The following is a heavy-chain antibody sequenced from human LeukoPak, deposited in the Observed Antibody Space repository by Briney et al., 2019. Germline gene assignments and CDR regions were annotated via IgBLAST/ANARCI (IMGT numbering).Heavy chain of an antibody. CDR3: STMIELLGAFDI. V-gene: IGHV3-49*03. Sequence: PGGSLRLSCTASGFTFGDYAMSWFRQAPGKGLEWVGFIRSKAYGVTTEYAASVKGRFTISRDDSKNMLYLQMNSLKSEDTAVYYCSTMIELLGAFDIRGQGTMVTVSP. CDR1: GFTFGDYA. CDR2: IRSKAYGVTT. J-gene: IGHJ3*02. D-gene: IGHD1-26*01.